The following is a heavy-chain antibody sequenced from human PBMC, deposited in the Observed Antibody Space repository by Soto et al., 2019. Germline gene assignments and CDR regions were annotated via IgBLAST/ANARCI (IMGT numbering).Heavy chain of an antibody. Sequence: EVQLVESGGGLVQPGGSLRLSCAASGFTFSSHWMHWVRQVPGKGLVWVSRIKSDGSSTAYADSVKGRFTITRDNDKNNLYLKMKSLRVEDTAIYYCARDRTEILNQTDHPMFDYWGQGTLVTVSS. D-gene: IGHD1-1*01. V-gene: IGHV3-74*01. CDR3: ARDRTEILNQTDHPMFDY. J-gene: IGHJ4*02. CDR1: GFTFSSHW. CDR2: IKSDGSST.